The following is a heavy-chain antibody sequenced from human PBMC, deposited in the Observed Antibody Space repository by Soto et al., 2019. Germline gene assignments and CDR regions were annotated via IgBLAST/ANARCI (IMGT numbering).Heavy chain of an antibody. CDR1: GGSISSGGYY. D-gene: IGHD7-27*01. V-gene: IGHV4-31*03. J-gene: IGHJ4*02. CDR2: IYYSGST. Sequence: QVHLQESGPGLVKPSQTLSLTCTVSGGSISSGGYYWSWIRQHPGKGLEWIGYIYYSGSTYYSPSLMSRATVSIDTSKNQFSLKLSSVTAADTAVYYCARGLGKSAYFDYWGQGTLVTVSS. CDR3: ARGLGKSAYFDY.